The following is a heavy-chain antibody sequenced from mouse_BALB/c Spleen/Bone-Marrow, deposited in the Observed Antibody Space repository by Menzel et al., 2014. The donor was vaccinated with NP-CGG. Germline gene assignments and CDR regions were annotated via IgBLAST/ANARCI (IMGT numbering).Heavy chain of an antibody. J-gene: IGHJ3*01. CDR2: IDPANGNT. CDR1: GFNIKDTH. Sequence: EVKVVESGAELVKPGASVKLSCTASGFNIKDTHMHWVKQRPEQGLEWIGRIDPANGNTKYDPKFQGKATITADTSSNTAYLQLSSLTSGDTAVYFCARNGNYGAWFAYWGQGTLVTASA. CDR3: ARNGNYGAWFAY. D-gene: IGHD2-1*01. V-gene: IGHV14-3*02.